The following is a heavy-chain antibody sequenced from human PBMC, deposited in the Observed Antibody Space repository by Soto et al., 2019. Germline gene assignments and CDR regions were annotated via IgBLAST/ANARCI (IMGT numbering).Heavy chain of an antibody. CDR3: ARDRVAGTFRITMVRGIWFDP. D-gene: IGHD3-10*01. CDR1: GFTFSSYS. CDR2: ISSSSSYI. Sequence: GGSLSLSCAASGFTFSSYSMNWVRQAPGKGLEWVSSISSSSSYIYYADSVKGRFTISRDNAKNSLYLQMNSLRAEDTAVYYCARDRVAGTFRITMVRGIWFDPWGQGTLVTVSS. V-gene: IGHV3-21*01. J-gene: IGHJ5*02.